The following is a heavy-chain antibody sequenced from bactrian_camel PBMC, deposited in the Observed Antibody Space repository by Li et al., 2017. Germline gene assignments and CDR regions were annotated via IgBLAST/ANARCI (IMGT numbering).Heavy chain of an antibody. J-gene: IGHJ4*01. CDR2: IYTRGGTT. V-gene: IGHV3S53*01. CDR1: RYTSSTATSSADA. Sequence: HVQLVESGGGSVQAGGSLRLSCAASRYTSSTATSSADAMGWFRQVPGKQRERVAAIYTRGGTTSYADSVKGRFTISQDLVRNTVYLQMNNLKPEDTGTYYCATASRLWDCGGFDWTKYNFLGQGTQVTVS. CDR3: ATASRLWDCGGFDWTKYNF. D-gene: IGHD1*01.